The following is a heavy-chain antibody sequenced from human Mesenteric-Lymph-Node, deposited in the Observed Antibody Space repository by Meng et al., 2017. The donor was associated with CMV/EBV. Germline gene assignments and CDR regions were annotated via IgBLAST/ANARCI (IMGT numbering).Heavy chain of an antibody. J-gene: IGHJ6*02. CDR1: GYSINNDYY. Sequence: SETLSLTCTVSGYSINNDYYWGWIRQPPGKGLEWIGSIYRGGTTYYNPSLKSRVTISVDTSKNQFSLKLNSVTAADTAVYYCAGGFGMLIMRSRGGPIAGYGMDVWGQGTTVTVSS. D-gene: IGHD3-3*01. CDR3: AGGFGMLIMRSRGGPIAGYGMDV. V-gene: IGHV4-38-2*02. CDR2: IYRGGTT.